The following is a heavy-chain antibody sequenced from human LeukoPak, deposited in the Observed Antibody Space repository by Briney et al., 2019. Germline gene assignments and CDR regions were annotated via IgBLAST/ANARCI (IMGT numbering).Heavy chain of an antibody. D-gene: IGHD6-19*01. Sequence: SETLSLTCTVSGGSMSPYHWGWIRQPPGKGLGWTGYIYYSGSTNYNPSLNSRVTISVDTSKNQFSLRLSSVTAAGTAIYYCARAVSGRFDYWGQGTLVTVSS. J-gene: IGHJ4*02. CDR2: IYYSGST. CDR3: ARAVSGRFDY. V-gene: IGHV4-59*08. CDR1: GGSMSPYH.